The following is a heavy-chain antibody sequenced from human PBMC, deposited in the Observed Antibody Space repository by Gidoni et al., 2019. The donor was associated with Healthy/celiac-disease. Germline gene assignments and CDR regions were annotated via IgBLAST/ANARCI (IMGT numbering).Heavy chain of an antibody. V-gene: IGHV4-39*01. D-gene: IGHD3-10*01. Sequence: QLQLQESGPGLVKPSETLSPTCTVSRGSISSSRYYWGWIRQPPGKGLEWIGSIYYSGSTYYNPSLKSRVTISVDTSKNQFSLKLSSVTAADTAVYYCAGSGSYYFDYWGQGTLVTVSS. CDR2: IYYSGST. J-gene: IGHJ4*02. CDR1: RGSISSSRYY. CDR3: AGSGSYYFDY.